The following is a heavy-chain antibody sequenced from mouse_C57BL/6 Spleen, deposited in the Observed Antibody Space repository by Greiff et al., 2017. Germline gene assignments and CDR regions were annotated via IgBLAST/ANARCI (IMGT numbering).Heavy chain of an antibody. Sequence: EVQLQQSGPELVKPGASVKISCTASGYSFTGYYMNWVKQSPEKSLEWIGEINPSTGGTTYNQKFKAQATLTVDKSSSTAYMQLTSLTSENSAVYYCARAAPYDMDYWGKGTSVTVSS. CDR3: ARAAPYDMDY. D-gene: IGHD3-3*01. J-gene: IGHJ4*01. V-gene: IGHV1-42*01. CDR1: GYSFTGYY. CDR2: INPSTGGT.